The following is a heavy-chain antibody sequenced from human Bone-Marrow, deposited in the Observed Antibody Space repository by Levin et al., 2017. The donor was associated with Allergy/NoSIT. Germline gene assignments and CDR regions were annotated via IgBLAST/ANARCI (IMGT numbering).Heavy chain of an antibody. J-gene: IGHJ4*02. CDR3: ARGGENYGDYEFGS. CDR1: GYSISVGYY. Sequence: PSETLSLTCSVSGYSISVGYYWGWVRQAPGKGLEWIGTVYQSGRAFYNPSLESRVTISVDKPRNQFSLNLKSVVAADTAVYFCARGGENYGDYEFGSWGQGTLVTISS. D-gene: IGHD4-17*01. V-gene: IGHV4-38-2*02. CDR2: VYQSGRA.